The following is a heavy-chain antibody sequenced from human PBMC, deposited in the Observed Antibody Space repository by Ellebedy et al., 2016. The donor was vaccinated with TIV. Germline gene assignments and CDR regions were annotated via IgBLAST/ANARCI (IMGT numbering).Heavy chain of an antibody. CDR1: GFTFSSYS. CDR2: INPSTSAI. Sequence: PGGSLRLSCAGSGFTFSSYSMSWVRRAPGKGLEWLSYINPSTSAIYYADSVKGRSTISRDNAQNSVFLQMNSLGVEDTAIYYCARARFGSGSRPLFDYWGQGALVTVSS. CDR3: ARARFGSGSRPLFDY. V-gene: IGHV3-48*01. J-gene: IGHJ4*02. D-gene: IGHD3-10*01.